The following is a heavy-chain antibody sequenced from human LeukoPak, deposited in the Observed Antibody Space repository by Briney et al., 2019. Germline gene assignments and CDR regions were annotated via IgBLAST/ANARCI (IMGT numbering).Heavy chain of an antibody. Sequence: SETLSLSCTVSGGSISSYYWSWIRQPPGEGLEWIGYIYYSGSTNYNPSLKSRVTISVDTSKNQFSLKLSSVTAADTAVYYCARRDGYNFFDYWGQGTLVTVSS. D-gene: IGHD5-24*01. V-gene: IGHV4-59*01. J-gene: IGHJ4*02. CDR3: ARRDGYNFFDY. CDR2: IYYSGST. CDR1: GGSISSYY.